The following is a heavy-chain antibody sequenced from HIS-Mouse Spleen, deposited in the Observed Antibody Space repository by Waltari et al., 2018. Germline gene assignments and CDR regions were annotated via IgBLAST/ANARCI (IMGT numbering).Heavy chain of an antibody. CDR3: AREIPYSSSWYDWYFDL. J-gene: IGHJ2*01. D-gene: IGHD6-13*01. CDR1: GGSISRISYY. Sequence: QLQLQESGPGLVKPSETLSLTCTVSGGSISRISYYLGWIRQPPGKGLEWIGSIYYSGSTYYNPSLKSRVTISVDTSKNQFSLKLSSVTAADTAVYYCAREIPYSSSWYDWYFDLWGRGTLVTVSS. V-gene: IGHV4-39*07. CDR2: IYYSGST.